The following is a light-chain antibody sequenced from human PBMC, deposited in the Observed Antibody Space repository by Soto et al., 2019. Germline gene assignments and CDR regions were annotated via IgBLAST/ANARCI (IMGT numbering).Light chain of an antibody. Sequence: DIQMTPSPSSVSASVGDRVTITCRASQFISSHLNWYQHKPGKAPKVLIYGASNLQSGVPSRFSGSGFGTDFTLSISSLQSEDFATYYCHQSDRTPWTFGHGTKVEIK. V-gene: IGKV1-39*01. CDR1: QFISSH. J-gene: IGKJ1*01. CDR2: GAS. CDR3: HQSDRTPWT.